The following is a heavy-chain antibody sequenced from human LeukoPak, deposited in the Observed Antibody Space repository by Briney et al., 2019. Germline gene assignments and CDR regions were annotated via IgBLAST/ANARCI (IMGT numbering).Heavy chain of an antibody. CDR1: GYTFTGYY. CDR2: INPNSGGT. Sequence: ASVKVSCKASGYTFTGYYMHWVRQAPGQGLEWMGRINPNSGGTNYARKFQGRVTMTRDTSISTAYMELSRLRSDDTAVYYCARSQGYYYDSSGYLLDYWGQGTLVTVSS. CDR3: ARSQGYYYDSSGYLLDY. V-gene: IGHV1-2*06. D-gene: IGHD3-22*01. J-gene: IGHJ4*02.